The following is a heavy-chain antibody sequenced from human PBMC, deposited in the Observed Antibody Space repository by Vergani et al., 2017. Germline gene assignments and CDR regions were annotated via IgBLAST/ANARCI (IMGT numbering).Heavy chain of an antibody. CDR1: GFTFDDYA. V-gene: IGHV3-43*02. J-gene: IGHJ4*02. CDR2: ISGDGGST. Sequence: EVQLVESGGGVVQPGGSLRLSCAASGFTFDDYAMHWVRQAPGKGLEWVSLISGDGGSTYYADSVKGRFTISRDNSKNSLYLQMNSLRTEDTAVYYCARDLDYWGQGTLVTVSS. CDR3: ARDLDY.